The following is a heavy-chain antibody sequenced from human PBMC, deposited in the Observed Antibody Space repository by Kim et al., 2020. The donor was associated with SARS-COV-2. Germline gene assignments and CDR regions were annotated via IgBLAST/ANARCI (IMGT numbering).Heavy chain of an antibody. D-gene: IGHD2-15*01. V-gene: IGHV3-30*18. CDR2: ISYDGSNK. CDR3: AKAWIKCSGGSCPLDY. CDR1: GFTFSSYG. J-gene: IGHJ4*02. Sequence: GGSLRLSCAASGFTFSSYGMHWVRQAPGKGLEWVAVISYDGSNKYYADSVKGRFTISRDNSKNTLYLQMNSLRAEDTAVYYCAKAWIKCSGGSCPLDYWGQGTLVTVSS.